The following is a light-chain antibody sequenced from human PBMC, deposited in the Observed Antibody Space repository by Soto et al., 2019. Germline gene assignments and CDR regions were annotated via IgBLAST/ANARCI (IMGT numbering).Light chain of an antibody. Sequence: DIQLTQSPSSLSASVGDRVTITCRANQNIFTYLNWYQQRPGQAPNLLIYATSNLQSGVPSRFSGSGSGTDFTLTISSLQPEDFATYYRQHSYISPTFGQGTKVDIK. V-gene: IGKV1-39*01. CDR2: ATS. J-gene: IGKJ2*01. CDR1: QNIFTY. CDR3: QHSYISPT.